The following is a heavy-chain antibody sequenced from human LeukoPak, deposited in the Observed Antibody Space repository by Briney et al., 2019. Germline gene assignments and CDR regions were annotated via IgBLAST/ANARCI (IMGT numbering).Heavy chain of an antibody. V-gene: IGHV3-73*01. J-gene: IGHJ2*01. CDR1: GFTFSDSA. Sequence: GGSLRLSCAASGFTFSDSAMHWVRQASGRGLEWVGRIRGKGNKYATAYAASVKGRFTISRDDSKNTAFLQMNSLKTEDTAIYYCTSPKNLDWERYFDLWGRGTLVTVSS. D-gene: IGHD3/OR15-3a*01. CDR3: TSPKNLDWERYFDL. CDR2: IRGKGNKYAT.